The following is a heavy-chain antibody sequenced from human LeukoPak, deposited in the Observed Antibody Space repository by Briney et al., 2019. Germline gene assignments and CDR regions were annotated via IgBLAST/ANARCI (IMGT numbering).Heavy chain of an antibody. D-gene: IGHD6-19*01. J-gene: IGHJ4*02. Sequence: QSGGSLRLSCAASGFTFSSYGMHWVRQAPGKGLEWVAVISYDGSNKYYADSVKGRFTISRDNSKNTPYLQMNSLRAEDTAVYYCAKGSVAGTFDYWGQGTLVTVSS. CDR2: ISYDGSNK. CDR1: GFTFSSYG. V-gene: IGHV3-30*18. CDR3: AKGSVAGTFDY.